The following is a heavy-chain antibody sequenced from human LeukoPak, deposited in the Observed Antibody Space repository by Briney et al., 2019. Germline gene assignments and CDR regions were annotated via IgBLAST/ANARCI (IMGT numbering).Heavy chain of an antibody. Sequence: ASVKVSCKASGYSFIDYYIHWVRQAPGEGLEWMGWINPDTGGRHYAQKFQGRVSMTRDTSITTGYMELSSLRSDDTAVYYCARDLGRGSNDACAVWGQGTMVTVSS. J-gene: IGHJ3*01. V-gene: IGHV1-2*02. CDR2: INPDTGGR. D-gene: IGHD3-10*01. CDR3: ARDLGRGSNDACAV. CDR1: GYSFIDYY.